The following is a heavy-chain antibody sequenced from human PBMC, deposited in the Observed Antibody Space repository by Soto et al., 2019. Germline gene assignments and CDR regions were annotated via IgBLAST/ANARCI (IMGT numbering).Heavy chain of an antibody. CDR2: INWNGGSI. Sequence: ELQLVESGGRVVRPGVSLRLSCAASSFNFGDYGMSLVRQRPGKGLEWVAGINWNGGSIGYVDSVKGRFTVSRDNIKKSLALQMESLRPEDTALYFWSTEGGARKGFSMWGQETQVSVSS. CDR1: SFNFGDYG. D-gene: IGHD1-26*01. J-gene: IGHJ4*02. CDR3: STEGGARKGFSM. V-gene: IGHV3-20*04.